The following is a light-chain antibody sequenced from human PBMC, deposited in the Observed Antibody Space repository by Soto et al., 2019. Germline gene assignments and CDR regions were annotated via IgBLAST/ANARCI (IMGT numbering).Light chain of an antibody. J-gene: IGLJ2*01. CDR1: SGHSSYA. Sequence: QLVLTQSPSASASLGASVKLTCTLNSGHSSYAIAWHQQQPEKGPRYLMKLNSDGSHSKGDGIPDRFSGSSSGAERYLTISSLQSEDEADYYCQTWVTGIVVFGGGTKLTVL. CDR2: LNSDGSH. CDR3: QTWVTGIVV. V-gene: IGLV4-69*01.